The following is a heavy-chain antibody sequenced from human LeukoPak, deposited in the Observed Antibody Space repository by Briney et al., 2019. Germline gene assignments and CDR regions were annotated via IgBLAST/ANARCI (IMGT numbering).Heavy chain of an antibody. CDR1: GFTVSSNY. J-gene: IGHJ4*02. CDR2: IWYDGSNK. D-gene: IGHD3-3*01. Sequence: GGSLRLSCAASGFTVSSNYMHWVRQAPGKGLEWVAVIWYDGSNKYYADSVKGRFTISRDNSKNTLDLQMNSLRAEDTAVYYCARDRSYDFWSGYSTPDYWGQGTLSPSPQ. CDR3: ARDRSYDFWSGYSTPDY. V-gene: IGHV3-33*08.